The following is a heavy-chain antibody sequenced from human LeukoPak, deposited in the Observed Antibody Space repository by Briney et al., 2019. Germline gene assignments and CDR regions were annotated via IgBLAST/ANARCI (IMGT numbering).Heavy chain of an antibody. V-gene: IGHV4-31*03. CDR1: GASFDSDDQY. CDR2: IHPSGML. J-gene: IGHJ4*02. Sequence: KTSENLSLTCTVSGASFDSDDQYWNWIRQSPGKGLEWIGSIHPSGMLYNNPSLESRVTMSRDTSKNQFSLNLNSVTATDTAVYFCSRGLDSRKLGYWGQGILVTVSS. D-gene: IGHD3-22*01. CDR3: SRGLDSRKLGY.